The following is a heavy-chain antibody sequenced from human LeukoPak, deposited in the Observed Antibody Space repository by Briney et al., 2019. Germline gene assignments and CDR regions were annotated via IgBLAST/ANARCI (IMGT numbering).Heavy chain of an antibody. CDR3: AKDRIVVVPAAILSNWFDP. CDR1: GFTFSSYA. D-gene: IGHD2-2*01. Sequence: GGSLRLSCAASGFTFSSYAMSWVRQAPGKGLEWVSAISGSGGSTYYADSVKGRFTISRDNSKNTLYLQMNSLRAEDTAVYYCAKDRIVVVPAAILSNWFDPWGQGTLVTVSS. V-gene: IGHV3-23*01. J-gene: IGHJ5*02. CDR2: ISGSGGST.